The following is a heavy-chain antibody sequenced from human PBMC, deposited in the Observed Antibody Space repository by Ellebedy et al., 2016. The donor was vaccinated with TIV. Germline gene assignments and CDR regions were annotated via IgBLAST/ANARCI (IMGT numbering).Heavy chain of an antibody. CDR2: IRFDGSHY. D-gene: IGHD6-19*01. CDR1: GFFFSNYD. V-gene: IGHV3-30*02. CDR3: AKAGPLGHLGSSDY. Sequence: GESLKISCAASGFFFSNYDMHWVRQAPGKGLEWVAYIRFDGSHYFYTDSVKGRFTISRDNSKNTLSLQMNSLSLEDTAVYYCAKAGPLGHLGSSDYWGQGTLVAVS. J-gene: IGHJ4*02.